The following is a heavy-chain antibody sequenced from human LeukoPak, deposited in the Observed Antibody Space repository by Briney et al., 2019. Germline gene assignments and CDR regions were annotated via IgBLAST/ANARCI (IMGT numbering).Heavy chain of an antibody. CDR3: ARGVIEWLDAFDI. V-gene: IGHV4-39*07. J-gene: IGHJ3*02. CDR2: IYYSGST. Sequence: SETMSLTCTVSGGSISSSSYYWGWIRQPPGKGLEWIGSIYYSGSTYYNPSLKSRVTISVDTSKNQFSLKLSSVTAADTAVYYCARGVIEWLDAFDIWGQGTMVTVSS. D-gene: IGHD5-12*01. CDR1: GGSISSSSYY.